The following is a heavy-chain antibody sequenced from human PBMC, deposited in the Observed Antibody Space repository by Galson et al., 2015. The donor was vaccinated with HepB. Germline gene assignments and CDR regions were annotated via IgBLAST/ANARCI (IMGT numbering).Heavy chain of an antibody. J-gene: IGHJ4*02. Sequence: SLRLSCAASGFTFSSYSMNWVRQAPGKGLEWVSSISSSSSYIYYADSVKGRFTISRDNAKNSLYLQMNSLRAEDTAVYYCARKVGQWLPSRGFDYWGQGTLVTVSS. CDR1: GFTFSSYS. CDR3: ARKVGQWLPSRGFDY. CDR2: ISSSSSYI. V-gene: IGHV3-21*01. D-gene: IGHD6-19*01.